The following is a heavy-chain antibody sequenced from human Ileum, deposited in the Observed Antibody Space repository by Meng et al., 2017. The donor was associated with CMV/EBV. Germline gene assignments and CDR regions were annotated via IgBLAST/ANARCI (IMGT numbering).Heavy chain of an antibody. J-gene: IGHJ4*02. D-gene: IGHD3-3*01. CDR1: SVSSSNW. CDR2: IYQSGST. CDR3: ASAPPTYDFWAGDYFDY. V-gene: IGHV4-4*02. Sequence: SVSSSNWWSRVRQPPGKGLEWIGEIYQSGSTKCNPSLKSRVAISVDKSKNQFSLKLSSVTAADTAVYYCASAPPTYDFWAGDYFDYWGQGTLVTVSS.